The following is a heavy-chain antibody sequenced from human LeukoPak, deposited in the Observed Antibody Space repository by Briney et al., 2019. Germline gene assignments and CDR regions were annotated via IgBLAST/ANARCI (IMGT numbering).Heavy chain of an antibody. J-gene: IGHJ5*02. CDR3: ARGGGYGDYAKA. CDR1: GVSFSGYY. CDR2: INHSGST. V-gene: IGHV4-34*01. Sequence: SETLSLTCAVYGVSFSGYYWSWIRQPPGKGLEWIGEINHSGSTNYNPSLKSRVTISVDTSKNQFSLKLISVTAADTAVYYCARGGGYGDYAKAWGQGTLVTVSS. D-gene: IGHD4-17*01.